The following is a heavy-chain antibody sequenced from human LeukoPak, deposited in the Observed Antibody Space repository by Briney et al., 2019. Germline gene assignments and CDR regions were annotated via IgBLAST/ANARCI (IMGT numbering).Heavy chain of an antibody. CDR2: ISRSGNDI. D-gene: IGHD5-12*01. CDR1: GFTFSSYS. V-gene: IGHV3-21*01. CDR3: AIRKSGNAIDY. J-gene: IGHJ4*02. Sequence: GGSLRLSCEASGFTFSSYSMNWVRQAPGKGLEWVSCISRSGNDIYYADSVKGRFSISGDKPKNTLYLQMNSLRAEDTAVYYCAIRKSGNAIDYWGQGTLVTVSS.